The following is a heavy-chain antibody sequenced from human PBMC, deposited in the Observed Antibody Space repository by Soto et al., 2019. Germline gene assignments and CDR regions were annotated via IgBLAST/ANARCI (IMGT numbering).Heavy chain of an antibody. CDR1: GLTFSTYW. Sequence: GGSLRLSCAASGLTFSTYWMTWVRQPPGKGLEWVATIKQDGSEKYYVDSVKGRFTISRDNAKNSLYLQMNSLSAEDTAVYYCARASSAYWYFDLWGRGTLVTVSS. CDR3: ARASSAYWYFDL. CDR2: IKQDGSEK. V-gene: IGHV3-7*04. J-gene: IGHJ2*01.